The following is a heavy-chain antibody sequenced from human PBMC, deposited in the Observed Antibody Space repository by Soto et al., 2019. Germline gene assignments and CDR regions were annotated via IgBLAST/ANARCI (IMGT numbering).Heavy chain of an antibody. V-gene: IGHV3-74*01. CDR3: TRGPRSTSTGTGAF. CDR2: INDDGSST. J-gene: IGHJ4*02. D-gene: IGHD1-1*01. Sequence: EVQLVESGGGLLQPGGSLRLSCAASGFTFSMYWMHWVRQVPGKGPEWVSRINDDGSSTNYADSVKGRFTISRANAKKSLYLQMNDLRAEDTAVYYCTRGPRSTSTGTGAFWGQGTLVTVSS. CDR1: GFTFSMYW.